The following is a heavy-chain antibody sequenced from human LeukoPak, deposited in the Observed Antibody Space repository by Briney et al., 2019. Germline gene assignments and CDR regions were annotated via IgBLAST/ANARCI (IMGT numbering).Heavy chain of an antibody. CDR2: IYPGDSDT. D-gene: IGHD2-2*01. J-gene: IGHJ4*02. Sequence: GESLKISCKGFGYSFTNYWIGWVRQMPGKGLEWMGIIYPGDSDTTYSPSFQGQVTISADKSISTAYLQWSSLKASDTAMYYCAREGVVLPPAMVSWGQGTLVTVSS. V-gene: IGHV5-51*01. CDR1: GYSFTNYW. CDR3: AREGVVLPPAMVS.